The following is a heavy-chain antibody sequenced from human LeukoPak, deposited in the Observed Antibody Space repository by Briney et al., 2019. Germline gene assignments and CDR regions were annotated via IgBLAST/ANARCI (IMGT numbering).Heavy chain of an antibody. J-gene: IGHJ4*02. V-gene: IGHV3-7*03. Sequence: GGSLRLSCAASGFTFSSYWMSWVRQAPGKGLEWVANINQDGGEKNYVDSVKGRFTISRDNAKNTVFLRMNSLRVEDTAMHYCASWEGIAVSGHFDHWAQGTLVTVSS. D-gene: IGHD6-19*01. CDR3: ASWEGIAVSGHFDH. CDR1: GFTFSSYW. CDR2: INQDGGEK.